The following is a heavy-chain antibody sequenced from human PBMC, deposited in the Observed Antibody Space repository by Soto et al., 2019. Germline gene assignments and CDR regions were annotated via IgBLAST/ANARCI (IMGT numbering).Heavy chain of an antibody. CDR3: AREDYSNFGY. D-gene: IGHD4-4*01. CDR1: GFTFSSYS. V-gene: IGHV3-21*01. Sequence: PGGSLRLSCAASGFTFSSYSMNWVRQAPGKGPEWVSSISSSSSYIYSADSVKGRFTISRDNAKNSLYLQMNSLRAEDTAVYYCAREDYSNFGYWGQGTLVTVSS. CDR2: ISSSSSYI. J-gene: IGHJ4*02.